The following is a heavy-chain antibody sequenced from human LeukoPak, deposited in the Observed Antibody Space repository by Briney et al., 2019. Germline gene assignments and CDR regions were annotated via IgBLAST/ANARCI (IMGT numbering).Heavy chain of an antibody. D-gene: IGHD4-17*01. Sequence: PGRSLRLSCAASGITFRSYGMHWVRQAPGKGLEWVAVISYDGSHKYYADSEKGRFSISRDNSKNTLYLQMNSLRADDTAVYYCAKGARGDTVTSIVGLNWFDPWGQGTLVTVSS. J-gene: IGHJ5*02. V-gene: IGHV3-30*18. CDR2: ISYDGSHK. CDR3: AKGARGDTVTSIVGLNWFDP. CDR1: GITFRSYG.